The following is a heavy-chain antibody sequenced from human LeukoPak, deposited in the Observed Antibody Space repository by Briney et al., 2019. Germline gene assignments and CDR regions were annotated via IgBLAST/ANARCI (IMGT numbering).Heavy chain of an antibody. D-gene: IGHD3-16*01. CDR3: ARDWGSRGAPLDS. V-gene: IGHV3-7*01. CDR1: GFTFSIQW. CDR2: YMWDRSVQ. J-gene: IGHJ2*01. Sequence: GGALRLSCGASGFTFSIQWMSSVRQAPGRGLGWVPNYMWDRSVQTDFASGKGRFTVSRDNAKNSLHLQMNSLRVEDRAVYFCARDWGSRGAPLDSWGRGTLVTVSS.